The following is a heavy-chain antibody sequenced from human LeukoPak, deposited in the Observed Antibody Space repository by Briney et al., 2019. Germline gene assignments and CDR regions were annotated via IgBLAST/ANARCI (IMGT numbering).Heavy chain of an antibody. J-gene: IGHJ4*02. Sequence: PGGSLRLSCAASGFTFSGYPIHWVRQAPGKGLEWVALIWYDGSNKYYTDSVKGRLTISRDNSKNTLYLQMNSLRAEDTAIYYCAREGPRGNSQFDYWGQGTLVTVSS. CDR3: AREGPRGNSQFDY. D-gene: IGHD2/OR15-2a*01. V-gene: IGHV3-33*01. CDR2: IWYDGSNK. CDR1: GFTFSGYP.